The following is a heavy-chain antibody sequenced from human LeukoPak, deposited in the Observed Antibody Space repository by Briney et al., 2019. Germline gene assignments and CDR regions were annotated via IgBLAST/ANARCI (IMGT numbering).Heavy chain of an antibody. Sequence: GGSLRLSCAASGFTFSSYWMSWGRQAPGKGLEWVANIKQDGSEKYYVDSVKGRFTISRDNAKNSLYLQMNSLRAEDTAVYYCARGPHREYLEQWLTGQFGYWGQGTLVTVSS. CDR2: IKQDGSEK. J-gene: IGHJ1*01. V-gene: IGHV3-7*03. CDR3: ARGPHREYLEQWLTGQFGY. CDR1: GFTFSSYW. D-gene: IGHD6-19*01.